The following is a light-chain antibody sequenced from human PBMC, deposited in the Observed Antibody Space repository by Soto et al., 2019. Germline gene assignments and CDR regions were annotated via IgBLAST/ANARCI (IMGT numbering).Light chain of an antibody. CDR2: DAS. J-gene: IGKJ2*01. Sequence: EIVLTQSPATLSLSPGERATLSCGASQSVSSSYVAWYQQKPGLAPRLLIDDASSRTTGIPDMFSGSGAGTDFPLTISRLEPEDFAVYYCQRYGNAPYTFGQGTKLEIK. CDR1: QSVSSSY. CDR3: QRYGNAPYT. V-gene: IGKV3D-20*01.